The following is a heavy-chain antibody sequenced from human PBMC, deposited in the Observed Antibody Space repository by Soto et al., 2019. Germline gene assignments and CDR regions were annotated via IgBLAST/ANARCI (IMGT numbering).Heavy chain of an antibody. CDR2: IYHSGST. D-gene: IGHD4-17*01. Sequence: SETLSLTCAVSGGSISSSNWWSWVRQPPGKGLEWIGEIYHSGSTNYNPSLKSRVTISVDKSKNQFSLKLSSVTAADTALYYCAMTATTFTNYYYYGMYVWCQGTTVTVSS. J-gene: IGHJ6*02. CDR1: GGSISSSNW. V-gene: IGHV4-4*02. CDR3: AMTATTFTNYYYYGMYV.